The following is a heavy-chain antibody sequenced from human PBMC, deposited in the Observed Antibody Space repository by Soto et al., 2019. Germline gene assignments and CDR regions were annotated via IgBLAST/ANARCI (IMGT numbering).Heavy chain of an antibody. CDR2: IYHSGST. Sequence: QVQLQESGPGLVKPSGTLSLTCAVSGGSISSSNWWSWVRQPPGKGLEWIGEIYHSGSTNYNPSLKSRVTISVDKSKNQFSLKLSSVTAADTAVYYCATRGGSSYGPLEYYFDYWGQGTLVTVSS. CDR3: ATRGGSSYGPLEYYFDY. CDR1: GGSISSSNW. D-gene: IGHD5-18*01. J-gene: IGHJ4*02. V-gene: IGHV4-4*02.